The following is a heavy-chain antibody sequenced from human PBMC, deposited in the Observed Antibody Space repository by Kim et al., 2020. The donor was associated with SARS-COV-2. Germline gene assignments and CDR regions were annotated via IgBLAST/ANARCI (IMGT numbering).Heavy chain of an antibody. CDR3: ARARITMTPTSYGMDV. J-gene: IGHJ6*02. V-gene: IGHV1-2*02. D-gene: IGHD3-22*01. Sequence: KFQGRVTMTRDTSLSTAYMELSRLRSDDTAVYYCARARITMTPTSYGMDVWGQGTTVTVSS.